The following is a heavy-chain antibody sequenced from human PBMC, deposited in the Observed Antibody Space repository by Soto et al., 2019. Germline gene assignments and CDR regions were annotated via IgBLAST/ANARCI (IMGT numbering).Heavy chain of an antibody. V-gene: IGHV4-39*01. CDR1: GGSISSSSYY. D-gene: IGHD3-10*01. CDR3: ARAREGSSLDGFDY. CDR2: IYYSGST. J-gene: IGHJ4*02. Sequence: SETLSLTCTVSGGSISSSSYYWGWIRQPPGKGLEWIGSIYYSGSTYYNPSLKSRVTISVDTSKNQFSLQLNSVTPEDTAVYYCARAREGSSLDGFDYWGQGTLVTVSS.